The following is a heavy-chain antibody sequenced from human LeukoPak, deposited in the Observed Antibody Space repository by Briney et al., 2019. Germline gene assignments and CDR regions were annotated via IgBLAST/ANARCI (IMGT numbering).Heavy chain of an antibody. CDR2: ISYDGSNK. CDR3: AKEALSGSYKGAFDY. D-gene: IGHD1-26*01. V-gene: IGHV3-30*18. CDR1: GFTFSSYG. Sequence: PGRSLRLSCAASGFTFSSYGMHWVRQAPGKGLEWVAVISYDGSNKYYADSVKGRFTISRDNSKNTLYLQMNSLRAEDTAVYYCAKEALSGSYKGAFDYWGQGTLVTVSS. J-gene: IGHJ4*02.